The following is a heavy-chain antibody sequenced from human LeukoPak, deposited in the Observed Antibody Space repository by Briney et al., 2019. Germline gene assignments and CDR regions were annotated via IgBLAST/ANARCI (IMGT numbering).Heavy chain of an antibody. V-gene: IGHV3-48*03. CDR1: GFTFSNYE. J-gene: IGHJ4*02. CDR3: ATRRGYY. Sequence: GGSLRLSCAASGFTFSNYEMNWVRQAPGKGLEWVSHISSSGSTINYADSVKGRFTISRDNAKKSLHLQMNSLRVGDTAVYYCATRRGYYWGQGTLVTVSS. CDR2: ISSSGSTI.